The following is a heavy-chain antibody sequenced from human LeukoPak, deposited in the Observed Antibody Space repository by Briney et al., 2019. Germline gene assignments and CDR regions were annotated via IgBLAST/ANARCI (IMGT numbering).Heavy chain of an antibody. V-gene: IGHV3-23*01. CDR2: ITGSGSNT. Sequence: GGSLRLSCAASGFTFSYFAVNWVRQAPGKGLEWVSTITGSGSNTYYADSVKGRFTISRDNSKNMLFLQMDSLRVEDTALYYCAKGDSNWYSWHIWFDPWGQGTLVTVSS. J-gene: IGHJ5*02. CDR1: GFTFSYFA. D-gene: IGHD6-13*01. CDR3: AKGDSNWYSWHIWFDP.